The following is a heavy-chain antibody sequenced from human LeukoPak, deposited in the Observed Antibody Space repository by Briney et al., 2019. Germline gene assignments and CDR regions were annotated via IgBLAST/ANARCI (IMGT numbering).Heavy chain of an antibody. V-gene: IGHV1-46*01. CDR2: INPGGDNT. CDR3: ARIRDGYNDAYDI. J-gene: IGHJ3*02. D-gene: IGHD5-24*01. CDR1: GNTFTNYY. Sequence: GASVKVSCKASGNTFTNYYIHWVRQAPGQGLEWMGLINPGGDNTNYAQNFQGRVTMTRDTSASTVYMELSSLRSEDTAIHFCARIRDGYNDAYDIWGQGTVVTVPS.